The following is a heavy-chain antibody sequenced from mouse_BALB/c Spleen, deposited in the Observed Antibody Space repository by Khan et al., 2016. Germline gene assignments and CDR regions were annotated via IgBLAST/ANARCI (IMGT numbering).Heavy chain of an antibody. V-gene: IGHV4-1*02. CDR3: ARLHYYGRFAY. J-gene: IGHJ3*01. CDR1: EFDFSRYW. D-gene: IGHD1-2*01. CDR2: INPDSSTI. Sequence: EVKLLESGGGLVQPGGSLKLSCAASEFDFSRYWMSWVRQAPGKGLEWIGEINPDSSTINYTPSLKDKFIISRDNAKNTLYPQMSKVRSEDTALYYCARLHYYGRFAYWGQGTLVTVSA.